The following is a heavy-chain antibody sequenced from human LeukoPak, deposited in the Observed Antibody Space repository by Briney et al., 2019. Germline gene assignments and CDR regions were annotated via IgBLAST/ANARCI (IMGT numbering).Heavy chain of an antibody. CDR1: GFTFDDYA. J-gene: IGHJ4*02. V-gene: IGHV3-9*01. CDR2: ISWNSGSI. CDR3: AKDRHFDY. Sequence: SLRLSCAASGFTFDDYAMHWARQAPGKGLERVSGISWNSGSIGYADSVKGRFTISRDNAKNSLYLQINSLRAEDTALYYCAKDRHFDYWGQGTLVTVSS.